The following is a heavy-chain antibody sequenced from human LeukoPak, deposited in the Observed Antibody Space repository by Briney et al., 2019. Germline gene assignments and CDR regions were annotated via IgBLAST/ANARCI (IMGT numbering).Heavy chain of an antibody. CDR2: IWYDESNK. V-gene: IGHV3-33*06. CDR3: AKARSNYDSSGYYYHMGAFDI. CDR1: GFTFSSYG. Sequence: PGRSLRLSCAASGFTFSSYGMHWVRQAPGKGLEWVAVIWYDESNKYYADSVKGRFTISRDSSKNTLYLQMNSLRAEDTAVYYCAKARSNYDSSGYYYHMGAFDIWGQGTMVTVSS. D-gene: IGHD3-22*01. J-gene: IGHJ3*02.